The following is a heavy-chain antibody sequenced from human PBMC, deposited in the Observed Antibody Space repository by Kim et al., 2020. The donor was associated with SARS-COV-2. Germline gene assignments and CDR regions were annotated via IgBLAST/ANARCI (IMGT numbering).Heavy chain of an antibody. CDR3: ARDGGASTRMDF. Sequence: NYAQKLQGRVTMSTDTSTSTAYMELRSLRSDDTAVYYCARDGGASTRMDFWGQGTLVTVSS. V-gene: IGHV1-18*01. D-gene: IGHD1-1*01. J-gene: IGHJ4*02.